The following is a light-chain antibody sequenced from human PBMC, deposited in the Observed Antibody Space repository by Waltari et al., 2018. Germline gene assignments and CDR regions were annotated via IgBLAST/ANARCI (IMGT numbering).Light chain of an antibody. V-gene: IGKV3-15*01. CDR3: HHYNTWPPGT. J-gene: IGKJ2*02. CDR2: DAS. Sequence: EIVMTQSPATLYVSPGERATISCRASQTVNANLAWYQRTPGQAPRLLIYDASKRATGIPARFSGSGSGTYFTLTISSLQSEDFGIYYCHHYNTWPPGTFGQGTKLDNK. CDR1: QTVNAN.